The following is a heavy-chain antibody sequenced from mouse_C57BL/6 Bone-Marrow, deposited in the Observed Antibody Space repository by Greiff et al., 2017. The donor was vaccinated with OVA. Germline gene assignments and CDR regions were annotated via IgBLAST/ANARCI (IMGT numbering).Heavy chain of an antibody. CDR1: GCTFTSYW. J-gene: IGHJ4*01. Sequence: QVQLQQPGAELVKPGASVKMSCKASGCTFTSYWITWVKQRPGQGLEWIGDIYPGSGSTNYNEKFKSKATLTVDTSSSTAYMQLSSLTSEDSAVYYCARSRSSWAMDYWGQGTSVTVSS. CDR2: IYPGSGST. V-gene: IGHV1-55*01. CDR3: ARSRSSWAMDY.